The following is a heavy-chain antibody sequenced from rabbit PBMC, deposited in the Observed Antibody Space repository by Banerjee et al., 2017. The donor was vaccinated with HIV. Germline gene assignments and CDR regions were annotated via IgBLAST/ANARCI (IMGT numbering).Heavy chain of an antibody. V-gene: IGHV1S40*01. J-gene: IGHJ4*01. CDR3: ARAYGSATHTWDL. Sequence: QSVEESGGDPVMPGASLTLTCTASGFSFSSSYYMCWVRQSPGKGLESIGFINPLGSTYYASWAKGRFTISKTSSTTVTLQMTSLTAANTATYFCARAYGSATHTWDLWGPGTLVTVS. CDR1: GFSFSSSYY. D-gene: IGHD5-1*01. CDR2: INPLGST.